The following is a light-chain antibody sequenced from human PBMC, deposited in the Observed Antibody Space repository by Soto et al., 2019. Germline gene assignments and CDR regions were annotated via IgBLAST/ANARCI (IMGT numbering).Light chain of an antibody. Sequence: QSALTQPRSVSGSPGQSVTISCTGTSSDIGGYNYVSWYQQHPGKAPKLMIYDVTKRPSGVPDRFSGSKSGNTASLTIYGLQAEDEADYYCCSYAGSYTHVFGTGTKV. CDR1: SSDIGGYNY. CDR2: DVT. J-gene: IGLJ1*01. CDR3: CSYAGSYTHV. V-gene: IGLV2-11*01.